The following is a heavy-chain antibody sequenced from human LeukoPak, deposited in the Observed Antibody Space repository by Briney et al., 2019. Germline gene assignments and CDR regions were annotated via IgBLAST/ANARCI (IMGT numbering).Heavy chain of an antibody. CDR1: GGTFSSYA. Sequence: ASVKASCKASGGTFSSYAISWVRQAPGQGLEWMGGIIPIFGTANYAQKFQGRVTITADESTSTAYMELSSLRSEDTAVYYCARSAARRLYYYYMDVWGKGTTVTVSS. CDR3: ARSAARRLYYYYMDV. CDR2: IIPIFGTA. J-gene: IGHJ6*03. D-gene: IGHD2-2*01. V-gene: IGHV1-69*01.